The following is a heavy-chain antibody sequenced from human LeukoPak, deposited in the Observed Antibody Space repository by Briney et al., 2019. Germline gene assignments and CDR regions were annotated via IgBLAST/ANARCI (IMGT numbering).Heavy chain of an antibody. J-gene: IGHJ4*02. D-gene: IGHD4-11*01. CDR1: GFTFSHYG. V-gene: IGHV3-33*06. Sequence: GGSLRLSCAASGFTFSHYGMHWVRQAPGRGLEWVAVIWSDGSNKFYADSVKGRFTISRDNSQNTVDLHMNILRAEDTAVYCCAKDAQRGFDYSNSLEYWGQGTLVTVSS. CDR2: IWSDGSNK. CDR3: AKDAQRGFDYSNSLEY.